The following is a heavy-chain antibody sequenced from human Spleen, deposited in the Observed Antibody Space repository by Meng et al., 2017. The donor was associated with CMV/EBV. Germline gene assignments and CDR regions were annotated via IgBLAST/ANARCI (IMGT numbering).Heavy chain of an antibody. CDR2: IAYDGSNK. V-gene: IGHV3-30*18. CDR3: AKGGRVVPAAWRHEI. CDR1: GFSISDFA. Sequence: LSLTCAASGFSISDFAMHWVRQAPGKGLEWVSVIAYDGSNKNYADSVKGRFTISRDNSKNTLYLQMNSLRAEDTAVYYCAKGGRVVPAAWRHEIWGQGTMVTVSS. D-gene: IGHD2-2*01. J-gene: IGHJ3*02.